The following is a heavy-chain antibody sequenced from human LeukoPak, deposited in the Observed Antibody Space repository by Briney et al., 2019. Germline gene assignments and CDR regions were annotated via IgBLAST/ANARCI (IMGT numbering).Heavy chain of an antibody. D-gene: IGHD3-22*01. CDR1: GGSISSYY. CDR2: IYTSGSI. J-gene: IGHJ4*02. V-gene: IGHV4-4*07. Sequence: SETLSLTCTVSGGSISSYYWSWIRQPAGKGLEWIGRIYTSGSINYNPSLKIRVTMSIATSRNQFSLKLSSVTAADTAVYYCARDHPSYYYDSSGYYFDYWGQGTLVTVSS. CDR3: ARDHPSYYYDSSGYYFDY.